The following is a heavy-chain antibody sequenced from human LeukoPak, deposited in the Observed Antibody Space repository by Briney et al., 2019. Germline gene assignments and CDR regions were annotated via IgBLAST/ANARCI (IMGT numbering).Heavy chain of an antibody. V-gene: IGHV4-38-2*02. CDR1: GYSISSGYY. J-gene: IGHJ3*02. Sequence: SETLSLTCTVSGYSISSGYYWGWIRQPPGKGLEWIGSIYHSGSTYYNPSLKSRVTISVDTSKNQFSLKLSSVTAADTAVYYCARDLSYYYDSSGYYPGDAFDIWGQGTMVTVSS. D-gene: IGHD3-22*01. CDR2: IYHSGST. CDR3: ARDLSYYYDSSGYYPGDAFDI.